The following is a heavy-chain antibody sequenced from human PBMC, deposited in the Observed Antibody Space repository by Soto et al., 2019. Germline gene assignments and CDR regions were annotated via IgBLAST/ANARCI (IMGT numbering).Heavy chain of an antibody. CDR2: INGDGSRI. Sequence: EVQLVESGGGLVQPGGSLRLSCAASGFTFTDYWIHWVRRAPGKGLVCVSRINGDGSRISQADSVKGRFTISRDNALSTVYLQINSLRVEDTAVYYCARGIKNKYGMDVWGQGTTFTVSS. CDR3: ARGIKNKYGMDV. D-gene: IGHD2-15*01. CDR1: GFTFTDYW. J-gene: IGHJ6*02. V-gene: IGHV3-74*01.